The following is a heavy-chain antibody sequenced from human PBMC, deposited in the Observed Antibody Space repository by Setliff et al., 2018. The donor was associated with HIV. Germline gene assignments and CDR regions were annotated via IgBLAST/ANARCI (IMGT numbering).Heavy chain of an antibody. CDR3: ARFTVVVFGAGEPSWFDP. Sequence: SETLSLTCTVSGDSIISGDYFWSWIRQSPGKGLEWIGHIHYKGNIDYNASLKSRLAISSDTSKNQFSLNLSSVIAADTAIYFCARFTVVVFGAGEPSWFDPWGQGILVTVSS. D-gene: IGHD2-15*01. CDR2: IHYKGNI. V-gene: IGHV4-30-4*08. J-gene: IGHJ5*02. CDR1: GDSIISGDYF.